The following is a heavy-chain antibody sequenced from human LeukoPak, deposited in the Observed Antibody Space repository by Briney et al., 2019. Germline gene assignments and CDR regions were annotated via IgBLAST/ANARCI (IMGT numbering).Heavy chain of an antibody. V-gene: IGHV1-8*01. CDR2: MNPNSGNT. CDR3: ARGRIEMATIYYYYYMDV. CDR1: GYTFTSYD. D-gene: IGHD5-24*01. J-gene: IGHJ6*03. Sequence: ASVKVSCKASGYTFTSYDINWVRQATGQELEWMGWMNPNSGNTGYAQKFQGRVTMTRNTSTSTAYMELSSLRSEDTAVYYCARGRIEMATIYYYYYMDVWGKGTTVTVSS.